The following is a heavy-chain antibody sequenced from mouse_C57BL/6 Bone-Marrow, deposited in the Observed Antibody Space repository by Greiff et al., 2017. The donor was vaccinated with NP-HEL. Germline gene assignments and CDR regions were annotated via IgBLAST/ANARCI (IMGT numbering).Heavy chain of an antibody. Sequence: EVMLVESGGDLVKPGGSLKLSCAASGFTFSSYGMSWVRQTPDKRLEWVATISSGGSYTYYPDSVKGRFTISRDNAKNTLYLQMSSLKSEDTAMYYCARHETAQATVAYWGQGTLVTVSA. J-gene: IGHJ3*01. D-gene: IGHD3-2*02. CDR1: GFTFSSYG. V-gene: IGHV5-6*01. CDR3: ARHETAQATVAY. CDR2: ISSGGSYT.